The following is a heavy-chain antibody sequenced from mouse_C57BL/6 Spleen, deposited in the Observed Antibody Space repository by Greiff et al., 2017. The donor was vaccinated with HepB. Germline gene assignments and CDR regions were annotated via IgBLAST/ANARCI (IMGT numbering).Heavy chain of an antibody. CDR3: ARKTYYYAMDY. Sequence: VQLQQPGAELVKPGAPVKMSCKASGYTFTSYWITWVKQRPGQGLEWIGDIYPGSGSTNYNEKFKSKATLTVDTSSSTAYMQLSSLTSEDSAVYYCARKTYYYAMDYWGQGTSVTVSS. J-gene: IGHJ4*01. CDR1: GYTFTSYW. CDR2: IYPGSGST. V-gene: IGHV1-55*01.